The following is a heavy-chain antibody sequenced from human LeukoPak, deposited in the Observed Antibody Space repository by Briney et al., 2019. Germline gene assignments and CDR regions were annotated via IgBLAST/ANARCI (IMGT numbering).Heavy chain of an antibody. CDR1: GFTFTSSA. CDR3: ALTTVVSRPRYAFDI. J-gene: IGHJ3*02. D-gene: IGHD4-23*01. CDR2: IVVGSGNT. Sequence: ASVKVSCKASGFTFTSSAMQWVRQARGQRLEWIGWIVVGSGNTGYAQKFQGRVTITRNTSISTAYMELSSLRSEDTAVYYCALTTVVSRPRYAFDIWGQGTMVTVSS. V-gene: IGHV1-58*02.